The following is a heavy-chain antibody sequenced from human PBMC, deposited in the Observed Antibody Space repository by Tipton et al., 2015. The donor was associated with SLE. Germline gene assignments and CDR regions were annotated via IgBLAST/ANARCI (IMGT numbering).Heavy chain of an antibody. D-gene: IGHD2-21*01. CDR2: IYSGGST. CDR3: AKGAVVIAIGLFDY. J-gene: IGHJ4*02. Sequence: SLRLSCAASGFTFSSYAMSWVRQAPGKGLEWVSVIYSGGSTYYADSVKGRFTISRDNSKNTLYLQMNSLRAEDTAVYYCAKGAVVIAIGLFDYWGQGTLVPVSS. V-gene: IGHV3-23*03. CDR1: GFTFSSYA.